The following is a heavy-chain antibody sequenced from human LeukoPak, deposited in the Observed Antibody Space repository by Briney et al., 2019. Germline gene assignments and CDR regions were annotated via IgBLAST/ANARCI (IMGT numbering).Heavy chain of an antibody. Sequence: GASVKVSCKASVCTFSSYAINWVRQAAGQGLEWMGWMNPNSGNTGYAQKFQGRVTITRNTSISTAYMELSSLRSENTAVYYCARVYSSGWYGYGDYYYYYMDVWGKGTPVTVSS. J-gene: IGHJ6*03. CDR2: MNPNSGNT. D-gene: IGHD6-19*01. CDR1: VCTFSSYA. CDR3: ARVYSSGWYGYGDYYYYYMDV. V-gene: IGHV1-8*03.